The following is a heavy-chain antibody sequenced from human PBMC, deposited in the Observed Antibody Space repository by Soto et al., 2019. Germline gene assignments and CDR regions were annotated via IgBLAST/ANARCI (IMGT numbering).Heavy chain of an antibody. CDR2: ISGSDGST. D-gene: IGHD2-8*01. J-gene: IGHJ4*02. Sequence: AGGSLRLSCAASGFIFSSYAMSWVRQAPGKGLEWVSAISGSDGSTHYADSVKGRLTISRDNSKNTLYLQMNSLRAEDTAVYYCAKGPTHYCSNGVCYFDYWGQGALVTVSS. CDR3: AKGPTHYCSNGVCYFDY. CDR1: GFIFSSYA. V-gene: IGHV3-23*01.